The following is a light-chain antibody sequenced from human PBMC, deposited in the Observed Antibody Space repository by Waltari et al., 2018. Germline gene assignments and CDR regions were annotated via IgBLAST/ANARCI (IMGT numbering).Light chain of an antibody. CDR3: QQYYSSPRT. V-gene: IGKV4-1*01. J-gene: IGKJ1*01. CDR1: QSVLHSSNNKNY. CDR2: WAS. Sequence: DIVMTQSPDSLAVSLGERAAINCKSRQSVLHSSNNKNYLAWFQLKPGQPPKLLIYWASTRESGIPDRFSGSGSGTDFTITISSLQAEDVAVYYCQQYYSSPRTFGQGTKVEIK.